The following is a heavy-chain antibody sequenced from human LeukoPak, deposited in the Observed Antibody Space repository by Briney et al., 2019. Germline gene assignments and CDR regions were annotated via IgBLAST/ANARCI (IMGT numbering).Heavy chain of an antibody. Sequence: GGSLRLSRAASAFTFNTYWMHWVRQVPGRGLEWVSRINGDESSTNYADSVKGRFTISRDNAKDTLYLHMNSLTAEDTAVYYCARGAKWAYYFDYWGQGTLVTVSS. CDR2: INGDESST. CDR1: AFTFNTYW. J-gene: IGHJ4*02. D-gene: IGHD1-26*01. V-gene: IGHV3-74*01. CDR3: ARGAKWAYYFDY.